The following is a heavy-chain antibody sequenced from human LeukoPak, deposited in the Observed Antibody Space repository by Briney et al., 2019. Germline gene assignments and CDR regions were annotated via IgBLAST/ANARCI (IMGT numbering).Heavy chain of an antibody. CDR1: GFTFSSYW. CDR2: IKQDGSEK. J-gene: IGHJ3*02. CDR3: ARVKEDVDTAMVTAFDI. V-gene: IGHV3-7*01. Sequence: GGSLRLSCAASGFTFSSYWMSWVRQAPGKGLEWVANIKQDGSEKYYVDSVKGRFTISRDNAKNSLYLQMNSLRAEDTAVYYCARVKEDVDTAMVTAFDIWGQGTMVTVSS. D-gene: IGHD5-18*01.